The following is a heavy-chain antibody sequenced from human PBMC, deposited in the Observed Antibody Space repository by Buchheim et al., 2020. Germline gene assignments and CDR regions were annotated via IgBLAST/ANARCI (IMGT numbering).Heavy chain of an antibody. Sequence: QVQLQQWGAGLLKPSETLSLTCAVYGGSFSGYYWSWIRQPPGKGLEWIGEINHSGSTNYNPSLKRRVTISVDTSKNQFSLKLSSVTAADTAVYYCARVPYDFWSGYLYGMDVWGQGTT. V-gene: IGHV4-34*01. CDR2: INHSGST. CDR1: GGSFSGYY. D-gene: IGHD3-3*01. J-gene: IGHJ6*02. CDR3: ARVPYDFWSGYLYGMDV.